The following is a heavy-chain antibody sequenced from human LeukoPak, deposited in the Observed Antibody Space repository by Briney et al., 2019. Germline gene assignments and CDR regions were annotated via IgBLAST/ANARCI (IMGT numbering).Heavy chain of an antibody. V-gene: IGHV3-7*05. D-gene: IGHD6-6*01. CDR2: INQDGSEK. CDR1: GFTFSIYW. J-gene: IGHJ6*02. CDR3: VRDGPGGIEARKRYYGMDV. Sequence: TGGSLRLSCAASGFTFSIYWMSWVRQAPGKGLEWVASINQDGSEKYCVDSVKGRCTISRDNAKTSLYLQMSSLRAEDAAAYYCVRDGPGGIEARKRYYGMDVWGQGATVSVSS.